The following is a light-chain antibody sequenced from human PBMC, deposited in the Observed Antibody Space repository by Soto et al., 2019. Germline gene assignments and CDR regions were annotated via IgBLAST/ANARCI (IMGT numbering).Light chain of an antibody. Sequence: EIVLTQSPATLSLSPGERATLSCRASQSVSSDLAWYHQKPGQAPRLLIYGASTRATGIPARFSSSGSGTEFTLTINSLQSEDFAVYYCQQYNNWPRTFGQGTKVDNK. CDR3: QQYNNWPRT. CDR2: GAS. J-gene: IGKJ1*01. CDR1: QSVSSD. V-gene: IGKV3-15*01.